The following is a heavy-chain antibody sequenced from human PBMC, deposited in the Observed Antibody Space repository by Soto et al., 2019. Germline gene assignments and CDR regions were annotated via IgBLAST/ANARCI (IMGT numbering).Heavy chain of an antibody. CDR3: AKGRGGSGSLTPRVDF. CDR1: GFTFNNYA. Sequence: EVQLLESGGGLVQPGGSLRLSCAASGFTFNNYAMSWVRQDPGKGLEWVSAISGGGDTTSYADSVKGRFTVSRDGSKNTLYLQMNSLRAEDKAVYYCAKGRGGSGSLTPRVDFCGHGTLVTVSS. CDR2: ISGGGDTT. D-gene: IGHD3-10*01. J-gene: IGHJ4*01. V-gene: IGHV3-23*01.